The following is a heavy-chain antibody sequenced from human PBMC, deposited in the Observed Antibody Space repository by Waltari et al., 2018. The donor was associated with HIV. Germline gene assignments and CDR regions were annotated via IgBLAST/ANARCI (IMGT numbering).Heavy chain of an antibody. Sequence: EVQLVESGGGLVKPGGSLRLSCAASGFTFSSYIMNWVRQATGKGLEWVSSIASSSSSYIYYAESVRGRFTISRDNAKNSLYLQMSSLRAEDTAVYYCAREMATVYVDYWGQGTLVTVSP. CDR1: GFTFSSYI. J-gene: IGHJ4*02. V-gene: IGHV3-21*01. D-gene: IGHD5-12*01. CDR3: AREMATVYVDY. CDR2: IASSSSSYI.